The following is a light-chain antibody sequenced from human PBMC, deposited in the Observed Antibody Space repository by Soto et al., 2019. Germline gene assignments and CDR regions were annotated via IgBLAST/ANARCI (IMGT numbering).Light chain of an antibody. V-gene: IGKV3-11*01. J-gene: IGKJ4*01. CDR3: QQRSNWLT. CDR1: QSVSSY. Sequence: EIVLTQSPATLTLSPWERATLSGRASQSVSSYLAGYQQKRGQAPRQLIYDASNRATGIPARFSGSGSGTYFTLTIRRLEPEDFSVYYCQQRSNWLTFGGGTKVEIK. CDR2: DAS.